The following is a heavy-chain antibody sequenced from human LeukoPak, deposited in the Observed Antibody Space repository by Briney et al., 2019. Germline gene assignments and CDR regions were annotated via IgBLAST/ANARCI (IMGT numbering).Heavy chain of an antibody. Sequence: PSGTPSLTCAVYGGSFSGYYWSWIRQPPGKGLEWIGEINHSGSTNYNPSLKSRVTISVDTSKNQFSLKLSSVTAADTAVYYCAREGTTVTGFDPWGQGTLVTVSS. V-gene: IGHV4-34*01. CDR2: INHSGST. J-gene: IGHJ5*02. CDR3: AREGTTVTGFDP. CDR1: GGSFSGYY. D-gene: IGHD4-17*01.